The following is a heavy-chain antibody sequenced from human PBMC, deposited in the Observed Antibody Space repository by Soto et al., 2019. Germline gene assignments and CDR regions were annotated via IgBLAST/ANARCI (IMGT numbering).Heavy chain of an antibody. CDR1: WDSVSSNIAA. J-gene: IGHJ6*02. CDR3: ARDTVQLETRFSYYYYGMDV. V-gene: IGHV6-1*01. D-gene: IGHD1-1*01. Sequence: SQPLSVTCAISWDSVSSNIAACNCVRQSPSRGLEWLGRTYYRSKWYNDYAVSVKSRITINPDTSKNQFSLQLNSVTPEDTAVYYCARDTVQLETRFSYYYYGMDVWGQGTTVTVSS. CDR2: TYYRSKWYN.